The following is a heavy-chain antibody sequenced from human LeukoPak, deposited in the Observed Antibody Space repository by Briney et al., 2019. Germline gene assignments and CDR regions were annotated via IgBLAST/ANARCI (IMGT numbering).Heavy chain of an antibody. CDR2: ISYSVTSM. CDR1: GFTFSDYY. D-gene: IGHD1-26*01. CDR3: ARGHSGSYVDY. J-gene: IGHJ4*02. Sequence: PGGSLRLSCVASGFTFSDYYMSWIRQAPGKGLEWVSYISYSVTSMYYADSVKGRFTISRDNAKNSLYLQMNCLRAEDTAMYYCARGHSGSYVDYWGQGTLVTVSS. V-gene: IGHV3-11*04.